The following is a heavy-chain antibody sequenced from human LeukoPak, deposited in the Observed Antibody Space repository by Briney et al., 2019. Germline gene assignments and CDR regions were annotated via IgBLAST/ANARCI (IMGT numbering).Heavy chain of an antibody. CDR2: IIPIFGTA. CDR1: GGTFTSYA. J-gene: IGHJ5*02. Sequence: SLKVSCTASGGTFTSYAISSVRQAPGQGRGWMGGIIPIFGTANYAQKFQGRVTITADKSTSTAYMELSSLRSEDTAVYYCAREVSVGNWFDPWGQGTLVTVSS. CDR3: AREVSVGNWFDP. V-gene: IGHV1-69*06. D-gene: IGHD1-26*01.